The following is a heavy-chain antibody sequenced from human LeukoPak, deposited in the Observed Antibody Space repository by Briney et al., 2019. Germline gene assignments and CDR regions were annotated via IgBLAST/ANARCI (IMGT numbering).Heavy chain of an antibody. Sequence: GGSLRLSCAASGFTFDDYAMHWVRQAPGKGLEWVSGISWNSGSIGYADSVKGRFTISRDNAKNSLYLQMNSLRAEDMALYYCARSSSWCYFDYWGQGTLVTVSS. CDR2: ISWNSGSI. D-gene: IGHD6-13*01. V-gene: IGHV3-9*03. CDR3: ARSSSWCYFDY. J-gene: IGHJ4*02. CDR1: GFTFDDYA.